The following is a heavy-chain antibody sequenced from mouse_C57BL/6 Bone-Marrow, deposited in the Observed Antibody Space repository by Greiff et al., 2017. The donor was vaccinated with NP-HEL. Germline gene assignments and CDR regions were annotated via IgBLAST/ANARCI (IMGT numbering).Heavy chain of an antibody. D-gene: IGHD1-1*01. CDR2: INPGSGGT. Sequence: VQLQQSGAELVRPGTSVKVSCKASGYAFTNYLIEWVKQRPGQGLEWIGVINPGSGGTNYNEKFKGKATLTADKSSSTAYMQLSSLTSEDSAVYFCARYYYGSSPWFAYWGQGTLVTVSA. V-gene: IGHV1-54*01. CDR3: ARYYYGSSPWFAY. J-gene: IGHJ3*01. CDR1: GYAFTNYL.